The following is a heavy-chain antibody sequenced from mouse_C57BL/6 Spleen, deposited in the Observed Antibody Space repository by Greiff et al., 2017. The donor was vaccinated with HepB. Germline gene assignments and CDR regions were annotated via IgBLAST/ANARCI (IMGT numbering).Heavy chain of an antibody. CDR3: ARRVEKTYYAMDY. V-gene: IGHV1-4*01. J-gene: IGHJ4*01. CDR1: GYTFTSYT. CDR2: INPSSGYT. Sequence: VQLQESGAELARPGASVKMSCKASGYTFTSYTMHWVKQRPGQGLEWIGYINPSSGYTKYNQKFKDKATLTADKSSSTAYMQLSSLTSEDSAVYYCARRVEKTYYAMDYWGQGTSVTVSS.